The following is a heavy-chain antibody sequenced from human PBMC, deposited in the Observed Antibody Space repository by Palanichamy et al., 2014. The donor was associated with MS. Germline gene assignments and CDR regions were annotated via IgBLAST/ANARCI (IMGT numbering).Heavy chain of an antibody. D-gene: IGHD3-16*01. J-gene: IGHJ5*02. V-gene: IGHV5-51*01. CDR2: IYPDDSDT. Sequence: EVHLVQSGAEVKKPGESPKISCKGSGYKFPTSWIGWVRQLPGKGLEWMGIIYPDDSDTEYSPSFQGQVTMSADKSISTAYLQWSSLKASDTAMYYCGIDDGVNMITWGQGTLVTVSS. CDR3: GIDDGVNMIT. CDR1: GYKFPTSW.